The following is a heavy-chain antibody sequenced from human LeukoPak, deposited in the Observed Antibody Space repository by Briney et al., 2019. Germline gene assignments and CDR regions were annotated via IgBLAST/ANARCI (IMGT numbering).Heavy chain of an antibody. D-gene: IGHD3-3*01. Sequence: ASVKVSCKASGYTFTSYDISWVRQAPGQGLEWMGWISAYNGNTNYAQKLQGRVTMTTDTSTSTAYMELRSLRSDDTAVYYCARVHRGYYDFWSGYPDYWGQGTLVTVSS. CDR1: GYTFTSYD. CDR2: ISAYNGNT. CDR3: ARVHRGYYDFWSGYPDY. J-gene: IGHJ4*02. V-gene: IGHV1-18*01.